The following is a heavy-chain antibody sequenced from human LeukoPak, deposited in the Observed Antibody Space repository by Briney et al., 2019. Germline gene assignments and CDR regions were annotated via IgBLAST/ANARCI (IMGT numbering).Heavy chain of an antibody. CDR3: ASNNWPYVNWFDP. Sequence: ASVKVSCKASGYTFTSYDINWVRQATGQGLEWMGWINPNGGNTGYAQKFQGRVTMTRNTSISTAYMELNSLKSEDTAVYYCASNNWPYVNWFDPWGQGTLVIVSS. CDR1: GYTFTSYD. V-gene: IGHV1-8*01. J-gene: IGHJ5*02. CDR2: INPNGGNT. D-gene: IGHD1-20*01.